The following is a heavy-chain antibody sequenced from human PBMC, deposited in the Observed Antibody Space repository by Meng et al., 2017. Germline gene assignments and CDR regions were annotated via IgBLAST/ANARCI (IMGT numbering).Heavy chain of an antibody. V-gene: IGHV1-18*01. Sequence: GMLVQSGAEVKKPGASVKVSCNASAHTLSSDGFAWVRQAPGQGLEWMGWINAYNGYTDYAQKFLGRVTLTTDTSTNTGYMELRSLTSDDTAVYYCATRGNPYLDCWGQGTLVTVSS. CDR2: INAYNGYT. CDR3: ATRGNPYLDC. J-gene: IGHJ4*02. CDR1: AHTLSSDG.